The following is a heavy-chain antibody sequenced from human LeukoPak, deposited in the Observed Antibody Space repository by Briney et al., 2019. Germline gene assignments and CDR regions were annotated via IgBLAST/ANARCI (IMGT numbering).Heavy chain of an antibody. Sequence: PGGSLRLSCAASGFTFSSYSMNWVRQAPGKGLEGVSSISSSSSYIYYADSVKGRFTISRDNAKNSLYLQMNSLRAEDTAVYYCARSYCGGDCAWDAFDIWGQGTMVTVSS. CDR3: ARSYCGGDCAWDAFDI. J-gene: IGHJ3*02. CDR1: GFTFSSYS. D-gene: IGHD2-21*02. V-gene: IGHV3-21*01. CDR2: ISSSSSYI.